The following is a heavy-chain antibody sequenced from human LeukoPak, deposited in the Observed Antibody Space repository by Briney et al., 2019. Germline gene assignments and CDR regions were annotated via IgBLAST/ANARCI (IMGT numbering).Heavy chain of an antibody. V-gene: IGHV3-15*01. Sequence: GGSLRLSCAASGFSFTNAWMSWVRQAPGKGLEWVGRIKSLADAGTTDYAAPVRGRFTISRDDSKNTLFLQMSSLKTEDTAVYYCTAVYDSSSYYLDYWGQGTLVTVSS. CDR1: GFSFTNAW. CDR2: IKSLADAGTT. J-gene: IGHJ4*02. CDR3: TAVYDSSSYYLDY. D-gene: IGHD3-22*01.